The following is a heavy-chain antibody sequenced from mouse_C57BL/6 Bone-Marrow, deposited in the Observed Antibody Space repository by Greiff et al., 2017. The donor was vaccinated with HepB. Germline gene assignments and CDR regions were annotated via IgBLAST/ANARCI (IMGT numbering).Heavy chain of an antibody. Sequence: EVKLMESGGGLVKPGGSLKLSCAASGFTFSSYTMSWVRQTPEKRLEWVATISRGGGNTYYPDSVKGRFTISRDNAKNTLYLQMSSLRSEDTALYYCARDWDGYFDVWGTGTTVTVSS. D-gene: IGHD4-1*01. CDR1: GFTFSSYT. J-gene: IGHJ1*03. CDR3: ARDWDGYFDV. V-gene: IGHV5-9*01. CDR2: ISRGGGNT.